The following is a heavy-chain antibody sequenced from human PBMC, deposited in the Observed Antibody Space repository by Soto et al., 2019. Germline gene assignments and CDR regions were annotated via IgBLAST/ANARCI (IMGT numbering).Heavy chain of an antibody. CDR2: ITNDGGSD. CDR1: GFTFRSYG. V-gene: IGHV3-33*01. CDR3: VWGDDREANALDY. Sequence: PGGSLRLSCAASGFTFRSYGMHWVRQAPGKGLEWVAVITNDGGSDHYADSVKGRFTISRDNSKNTLYLQMNSLRAEDTAVYYCVWGDDREANALDYWGQGTLVTVSS. D-gene: IGHD2-21*01. J-gene: IGHJ4*02.